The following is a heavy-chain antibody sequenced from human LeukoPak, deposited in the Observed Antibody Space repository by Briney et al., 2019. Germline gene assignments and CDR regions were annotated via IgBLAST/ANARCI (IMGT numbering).Heavy chain of an antibody. Sequence: PGGSLRLSCAASGFTFSSYWMSWVRQAPGKGLEWIGNIYYSGSTYYNPSLKSRVTISVDTSKNQFSLNLSSVTAADTAVYYCARDLGDLSFDIWGQGTMVTVSS. CDR2: IYYSGST. V-gene: IGHV4-59*12. J-gene: IGHJ3*02. CDR1: GFTFSSYW. D-gene: IGHD3-10*01. CDR3: ARDLGDLSFDI.